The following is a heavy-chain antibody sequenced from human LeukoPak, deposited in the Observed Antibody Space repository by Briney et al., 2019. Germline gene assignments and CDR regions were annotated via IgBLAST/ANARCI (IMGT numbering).Heavy chain of an antibody. J-gene: IGHJ5*02. D-gene: IGHD3-10*01. Sequence: SSETLSLTCTVSGGSISSYYWSWIRQPPGKGLEWIGYIYYSGSTNYNPSLKSRVTISVDTSKNQFSLKLSSVTAADTAVYYCARLDRNYGSGNPINPWGQGTLVTVSS. CDR1: GGSISSYY. CDR2: IYYSGST. CDR3: ARLDRNYGSGNPINP. V-gene: IGHV4-59*08.